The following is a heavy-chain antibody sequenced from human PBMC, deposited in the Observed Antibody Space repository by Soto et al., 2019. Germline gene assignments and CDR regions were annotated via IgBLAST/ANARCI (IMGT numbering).Heavy chain of an antibody. CDR3: ARRDNSGYYFFDS. Sequence: PGGSLRLSCAASGFTFSTHGMNWVRQAPGKGLEWVSSISSGSYIYYADSVKGRFAISRDNAKNSLYLQMNSLRAEDTAIYYCARRDNSGYYFFDSWGQGTLVTVSS. V-gene: IGHV3-21*01. CDR2: ISSGSYI. CDR1: GFTFSTHG. D-gene: IGHD6-19*01. J-gene: IGHJ4*02.